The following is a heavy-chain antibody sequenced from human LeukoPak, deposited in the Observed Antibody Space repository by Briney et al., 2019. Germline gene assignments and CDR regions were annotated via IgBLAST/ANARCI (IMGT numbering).Heavy chain of an antibody. CDR3: ARARGQKWPNLYFDY. V-gene: IGHV1-18*01. J-gene: IGHJ4*02. CDR2: ISAYNGNA. Sequence: ASVKVSCKASGYTFSNYGISWVRQAPGQGLEWMGWISAYNGNANLAQRLQGRVTMTTDTSTSTAYMELRSLRSDDTAVYYCARARGQKWPNLYFDYWGQGTLVTVSS. D-gene: IGHD5-12*01. CDR1: GYTFSNYG.